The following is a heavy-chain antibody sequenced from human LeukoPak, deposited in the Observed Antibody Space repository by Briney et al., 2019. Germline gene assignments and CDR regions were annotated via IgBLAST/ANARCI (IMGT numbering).Heavy chain of an antibody. D-gene: IGHD6-6*01. J-gene: IGHJ6*03. CDR2: INHSGST. Sequence: PSETLSLTCAVYGGSFSGYYWSWIRQPPGKGLEWIGEINHSGSTNYNPSLKSRVTISVDTSKNQFSLKLSSVTAADTAVYYCARMVRSSSIAANYYMDVWGKGTTDTVSS. CDR3: ARMVRSSSIAANYYMDV. CDR1: GGSFSGYY. V-gene: IGHV4-34*01.